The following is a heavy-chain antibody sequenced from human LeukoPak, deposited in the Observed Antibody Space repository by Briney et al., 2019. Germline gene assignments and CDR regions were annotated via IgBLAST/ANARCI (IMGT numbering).Heavy chain of an antibody. Sequence: SETLSLTCTVSGGSISSYYWSWIRQPPGKGLEWIGCFYYTGSTNYNPSLKSRVAISVDTSKNQFSLKLNSVTAADTAVYYCARGPNYYDSHGYYPVWAQGTLVTVSS. CDR2: FYYTGST. J-gene: IGHJ4*02. D-gene: IGHD3-22*01. V-gene: IGHV4-59*01. CDR3: ARGPNYYDSHGYYPV. CDR1: GGSISSYY.